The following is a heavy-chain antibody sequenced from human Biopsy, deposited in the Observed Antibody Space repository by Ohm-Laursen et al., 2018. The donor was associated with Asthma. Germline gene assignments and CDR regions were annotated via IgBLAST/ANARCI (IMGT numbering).Heavy chain of an antibody. J-gene: IGHJ6*02. CDR3: AREVSTVDYGYYYFAMDV. V-gene: IGHV1-69*13. Sequence: GASVKVSCKASGDSSSNYAISWVRQAPGQGLEWMGGLIPVLGTPDHAQMFEGRVTIAADESTGSAYMELSSLRSEDSAVYYCAREVSTVDYGYYYFAMDVWGQGTTVTVSS. CDR1: GDSSSNYA. D-gene: IGHD4-17*01. CDR2: LIPVLGTP.